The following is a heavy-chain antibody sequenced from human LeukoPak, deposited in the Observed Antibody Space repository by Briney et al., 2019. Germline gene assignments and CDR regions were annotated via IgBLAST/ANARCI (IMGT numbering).Heavy chain of an antibody. V-gene: IGHV1-3*01. CDR3: ATSGYCSSTSCSMRGFDY. CDR1: GYTFTSYA. Sequence: GASVKVSCKASGYTFTSYAMHWVRQAPGQRLEWMGWINAGNGNTEYSQKFQGRVTITRDTSASTAYMELSSLRSEDTAVYYCATSGYCSSTSCSMRGFDYWGQGTLVTVSS. J-gene: IGHJ4*02. CDR2: INAGNGNT. D-gene: IGHD2-2*03.